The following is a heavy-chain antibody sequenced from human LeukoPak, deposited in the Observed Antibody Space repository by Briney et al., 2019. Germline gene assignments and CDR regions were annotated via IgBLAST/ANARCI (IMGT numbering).Heavy chain of an antibody. J-gene: IGHJ4*02. D-gene: IGHD4-17*01. CDR1: GFTFSSYA. CDR2: ISYDGSNK. Sequence: GRSLRLSCAASGFTFSSYAMHWVRQAPGKGLEWVAVISYDGSNKYYADSVKGRFTISRDNSKNTLYLQMNSLRAEDTAVYYCAMRYGDYVVNRGQGTLVTVSS. CDR3: AMRYGDYVVN. V-gene: IGHV3-30*04.